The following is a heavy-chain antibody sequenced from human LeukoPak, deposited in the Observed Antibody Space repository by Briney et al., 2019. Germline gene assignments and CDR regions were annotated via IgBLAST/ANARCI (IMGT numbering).Heavy chain of an antibody. V-gene: IGHV1-18*04. Sequence: ASVKVSCKASGFTSTGSTLQWVRQARGQHLEWMGWMNPNSGNTGYAQKLQGRVTMTTDTSTSTAYMELRSLRSDDTAVYYCARSIVVVTASFDIWGQGTMVTVSS. J-gene: IGHJ3*02. D-gene: IGHD2-21*02. CDR1: GFTSTGST. CDR3: ARSIVVVTASFDI. CDR2: MNPNSGNT.